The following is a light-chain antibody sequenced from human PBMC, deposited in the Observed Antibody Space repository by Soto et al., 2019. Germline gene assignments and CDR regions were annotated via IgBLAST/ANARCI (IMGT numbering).Light chain of an antibody. CDR1: QSVSSSY. V-gene: IGKV3-20*01. Sequence: EIVLTQSPGTLSLSPGDTATLSCRASQSVSSSYLAWYQQKPGQAPRLRIYVASIRATGIPDRFSGSGSGTDYTLTINRLEPEDFAVYYCQQYGSSPRTFGQGTKVENK. CDR2: VAS. CDR3: QQYGSSPRT. J-gene: IGKJ1*01.